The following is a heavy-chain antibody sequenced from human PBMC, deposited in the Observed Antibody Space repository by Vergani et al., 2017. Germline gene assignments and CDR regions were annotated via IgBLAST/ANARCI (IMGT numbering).Heavy chain of an antibody. CDR3: ARLWFDSSGYPVRAFDI. J-gene: IGHJ3*02. Sequence: VQLVQSGAEVKKPGSSVKVSCKAPGGTFSSYTISWVRQAPGQGLEWMGRIIPILGIANYAQKFQGRVTITADKYTSTAYMELRSLRSEDTAVYYCARLWFDSSGYPVRAFDIWGQGTMVTVYS. CDR2: IIPILGIA. CDR1: GGTFSSYT. D-gene: IGHD3-22*01. V-gene: IGHV1-69*02.